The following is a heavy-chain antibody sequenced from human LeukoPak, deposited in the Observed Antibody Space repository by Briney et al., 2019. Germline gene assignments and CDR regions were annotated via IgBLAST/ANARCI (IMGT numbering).Heavy chain of an antibody. CDR3: ARRAGQYYYYYYYMDV. Sequence: SETLSLTCTVSGGSISSSSYYWGWIHQPPGKGLEWIGSIYYSGSTYYNPSLKSRVTISVDTSKNQFSLKLSSVTAADTAVYYCARRAGQYYYYYYYMDVWGKGTTVTVSS. CDR1: GGSISSSSYY. J-gene: IGHJ6*03. V-gene: IGHV4-39*01. CDR2: IYYSGST. D-gene: IGHD3-10*01.